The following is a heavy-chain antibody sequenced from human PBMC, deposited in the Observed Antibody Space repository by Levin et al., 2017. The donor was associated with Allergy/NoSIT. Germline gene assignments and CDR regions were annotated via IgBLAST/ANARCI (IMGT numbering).Heavy chain of an antibody. V-gene: IGHV4-4*01. Sequence: GSLRLSCAVSGDSISSTSWWSWVRQAPGQGLEWLGEIYHDGTTHHNPSLKSRVTMSVDKSKNHFSLNVDSVTAADTAVYFCARVAVAGGFYFDHWGQGTLVSVSS. CDR2: IYHDGTT. D-gene: IGHD6-19*01. CDR3: ARVAVAGGFYFDH. J-gene: IGHJ4*02. CDR1: GDSISSTSW.